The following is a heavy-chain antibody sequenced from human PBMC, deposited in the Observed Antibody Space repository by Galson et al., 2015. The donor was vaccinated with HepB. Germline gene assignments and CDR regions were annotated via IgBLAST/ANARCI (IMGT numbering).Heavy chain of an antibody. CDR1: GFTFGDYA. J-gene: IGHJ6*03. Sequence: SLRLSCEASGFTFGDYAMGWFRQAPGQGLEWVGFIRSEPDGGTTEYAASVKGRFTIKRDDSKTIAYLQMNSLKTEDTAVYYCTSPSSVCYYYYMDVWGKGTTVTVSS. V-gene: IGHV3-49*03. CDR3: TSPSSVCYYYYMDV. D-gene: IGHD3-16*01. CDR2: IRSEPDGGTT.